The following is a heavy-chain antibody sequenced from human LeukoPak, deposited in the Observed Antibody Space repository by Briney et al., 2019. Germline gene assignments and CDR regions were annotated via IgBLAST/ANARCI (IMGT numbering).Heavy chain of an antibody. D-gene: IGHD4-11*01. CDR2: IWYDGSNK. J-gene: IGHJ4*02. CDR1: GFTFSSYG. Sequence: GGSLRLSCAASGFTFSSYGMHWVRQAPGKGLEWVAVIWYDGSNKYYADSVKGRFTISRDNSKNTLYLQMNSLRAEDTAVYYCARDRPVTTVTYYFDYWGQGTLVTVSS. V-gene: IGHV3-33*01. CDR3: ARDRPVTTVTYYFDY.